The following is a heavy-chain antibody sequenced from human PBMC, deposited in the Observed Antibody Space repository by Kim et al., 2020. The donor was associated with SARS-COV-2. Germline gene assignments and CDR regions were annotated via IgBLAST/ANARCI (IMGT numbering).Heavy chain of an antibody. Sequence: GGSLRLSCAASGFTFSSYAMSWVRQAPGKGLEWVSAISGSGGSTYYADSVKGRFTISRDNSKNTLYLQMNSLRAEDTAVYYCAKDVDIVATGPLNYFDYWGQGTLVTVSS. CDR2: ISGSGGST. J-gene: IGHJ4*02. D-gene: IGHD5-12*01. CDR3: AKDVDIVATGPLNYFDY. CDR1: GFTFSSYA. V-gene: IGHV3-23*01.